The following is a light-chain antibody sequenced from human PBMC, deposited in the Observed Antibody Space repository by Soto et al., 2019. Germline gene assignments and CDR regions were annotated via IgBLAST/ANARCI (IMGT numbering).Light chain of an antibody. J-gene: IGKJ5*01. CDR3: QQDGSSPIT. CDR2: GAS. CDR1: QTVSSY. Sequence: ENGLTQSPGTLSLSPGERATLSCRASQTVSSYLTWYQQRPGQAPRLLIYGASKRDPGIPDRLSGSGSGTDFTLTISRLEHEDCALFYCQQDGSSPITLGLGKPLEI. V-gene: IGKV3-20*01.